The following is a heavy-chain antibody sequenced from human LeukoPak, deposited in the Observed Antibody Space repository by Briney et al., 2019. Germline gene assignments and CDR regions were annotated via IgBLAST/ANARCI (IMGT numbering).Heavy chain of an antibody. CDR2: MNPNSGNT. D-gene: IGHD5-12*01. Sequence: EASVKVSCKASGYTFTSYDINWVRQATGQGLEWMGWMNPNSGNTGYAQKFQGRVTMTRNTSISTAYMELSSLRSEETAVYYCAVVDIVATTGQFDYWGQGTLVTVSS. CDR3: AVVDIVATTGQFDY. CDR1: GYTFTSYD. V-gene: IGHV1-8*01. J-gene: IGHJ4*02.